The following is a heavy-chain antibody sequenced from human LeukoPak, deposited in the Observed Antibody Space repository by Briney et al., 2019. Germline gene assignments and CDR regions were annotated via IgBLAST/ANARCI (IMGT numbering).Heavy chain of an antibody. CDR3: ARDLGELELGYDAFDI. J-gene: IGHJ3*02. CDR1: GYTFTGYY. Sequence: GASVKVSCKASGYTFTGYYMHWVRQAPGQGLEWMGWINPNSGGTNYAQKFQGRVTMTRDTSISTAYMELSRLRSDDTAVYYCARDLGELELGYDAFDIWGQGTMVTVSS. V-gene: IGHV1-2*02. D-gene: IGHD1-7*01. CDR2: INPNSGGT.